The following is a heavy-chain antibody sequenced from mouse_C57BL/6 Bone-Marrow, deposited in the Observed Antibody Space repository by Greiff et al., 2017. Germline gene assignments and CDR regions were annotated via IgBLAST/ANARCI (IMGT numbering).Heavy chain of an antibody. J-gene: IGHJ2*01. D-gene: IGHD1-1*01. V-gene: IGHV1-81*01. CDR1: GYTFTSYG. CDR2: IYPRSGNT. CDR3: AKTSITTVVAPLFDY. Sequence: QVHVKQSGAELARPGASVKLSCKASGYTFTSYGISWVKQRTGQGLEWIGEIYPRSGNTYYNEKFKGKATLTADKSSSTAYMELRSLTSEDSAVYFCAKTSITTVVAPLFDYWGQGTTLTVSS.